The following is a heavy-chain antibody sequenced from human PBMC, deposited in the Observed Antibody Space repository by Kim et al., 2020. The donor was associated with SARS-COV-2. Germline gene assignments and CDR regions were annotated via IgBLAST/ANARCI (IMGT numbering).Heavy chain of an antibody. V-gene: IGHV4-34*01. D-gene: IGHD2-2*01. J-gene: IGHJ5*02. Sequence: SETLSLTCAVYGGSFSGYYWSWIRQPPGKGLEWIGEINHSGSTNYNPSLKSRVTISVDTSKNQFSLKLSSVTAADTAVYYCARIVVPAAPFRVKALKGGDWFDPWGQGTLVTVSS. CDR1: GGSFSGYY. CDR3: ARIVVPAAPFRVKALKGGDWFDP. CDR2: INHSGST.